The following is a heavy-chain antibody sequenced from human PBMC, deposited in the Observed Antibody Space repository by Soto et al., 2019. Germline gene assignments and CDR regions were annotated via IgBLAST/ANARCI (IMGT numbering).Heavy chain of an antibody. J-gene: IGHJ4*02. CDR1: GFTFSSYA. CDR2: ISGSGGST. D-gene: IGHD3-22*01. Sequence: GGSLRLSCAASGFTFSSYAMSWVRQAPGKGLEWVSAISGSGGSTYYADSVKGRFTISRDNSKNTLYLQMNSLRAEDTAVYYCAKRSSRYDSSGYYLDWGQGTLVTVSS. V-gene: IGHV3-23*01. CDR3: AKRSSRYDSSGYYLD.